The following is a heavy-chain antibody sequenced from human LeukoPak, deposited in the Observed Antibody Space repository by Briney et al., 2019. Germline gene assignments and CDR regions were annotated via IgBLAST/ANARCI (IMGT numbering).Heavy chain of an antibody. CDR3: ARGVRWLQFLPHY. Sequence: GGSLRLSCAASGFTFSDYYMSWIRQAPGKGLEWVSYISSSGGTIYYADSVKGRFTISRDNAKNSLYLQMNSLRAEDTAVYYCARGVRWLQFLPHYWGQGTLVTVSS. J-gene: IGHJ4*02. CDR1: GFTFSDYY. D-gene: IGHD5-24*01. V-gene: IGHV3-11*01. CDR2: ISSSGGTI.